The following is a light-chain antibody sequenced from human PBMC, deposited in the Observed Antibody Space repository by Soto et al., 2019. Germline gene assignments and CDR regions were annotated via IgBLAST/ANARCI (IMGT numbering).Light chain of an antibody. CDR2: DGS. CDR3: QQYSTYPYT. Sequence: DIQMTQSPSTLSASVGDRVNITCRTSQNITSWLAWYQQKPGAAPKLLIYDGSSWESGVSSRFSGSGSGTEFTLAISSLRPEDVATYYCQQYSTYPYTFGQGTKLEIK. CDR1: QNITSW. V-gene: IGKV1-5*01. J-gene: IGKJ2*01.